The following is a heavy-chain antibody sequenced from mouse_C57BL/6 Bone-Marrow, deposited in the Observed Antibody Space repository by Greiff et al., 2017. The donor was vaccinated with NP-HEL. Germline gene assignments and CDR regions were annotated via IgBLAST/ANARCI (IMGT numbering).Heavy chain of an antibody. V-gene: IGHV10-1*01. CDR1: GFSFNTYA. CDR2: IRSKSNNYAT. Sequence: VQLKESGGGLVQPKGSLKLSCAASGFSFNTYAMNWVRQAPGKGLEWVARIRSKSNNYATYYADSVKDRFTISRDDSESMLYLQMNNLKTEDTAMYYCVSPRYYSNYAWFAYWGQGTLVTVSA. D-gene: IGHD2-5*01. CDR3: VSPRYYSNYAWFAY. J-gene: IGHJ3*01.